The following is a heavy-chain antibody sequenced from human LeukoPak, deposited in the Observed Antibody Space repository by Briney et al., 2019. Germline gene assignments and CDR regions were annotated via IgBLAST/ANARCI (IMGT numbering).Heavy chain of an antibody. D-gene: IGHD6-13*01. V-gene: IGHV4-59*08. J-gene: IGHJ4*02. CDR3: ARHSSERPPSSSWRYFDY. CDR2: IYYSGSN. CDR1: GGSISSYY. Sequence: WETLSLTCTVSGGSISSYYWRWIRQPPGKGLEWIGYIYYSGSNNYNASLKSRVTISVDTSKNQFSLKLSSVTAADTAVYYCARHSSERPPSSSWRYFDYWGQGTLVTVSS.